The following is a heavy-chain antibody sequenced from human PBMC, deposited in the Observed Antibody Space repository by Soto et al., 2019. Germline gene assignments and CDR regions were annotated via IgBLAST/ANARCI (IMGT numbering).Heavy chain of an antibody. CDR3: ARDRRYSSSSEGLY. J-gene: IGHJ4*02. CDR1: GGTFISYA. Sequence: SVKVSFKASGGTFISYAIIWVRQAPGQGLEWMGGIIPIFGTANYAQKFQGRVTITADESTSTAYMELSSLRSEDTAVYYCARDRRYSSSSEGLYWGQGTLVTVSS. D-gene: IGHD6-6*01. CDR2: IIPIFGTA. V-gene: IGHV1-69*01.